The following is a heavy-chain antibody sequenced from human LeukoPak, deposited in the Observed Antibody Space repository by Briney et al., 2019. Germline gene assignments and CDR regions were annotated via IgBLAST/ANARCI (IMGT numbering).Heavy chain of an antibody. CDR3: VRDTAPDYYDSSGYQVGFDY. J-gene: IGHJ4*02. V-gene: IGHV6-1*01. D-gene: IGHD3-22*01. Sequence: SQTLSLTCAISGDSVSSNSAAWNWIRQSPSRGLEWPGRTYYRSKWYNDYAVSVKSRISINPDTSKNQFSLQLNSVTPEDTAVYYCVRDTAPDYYDSSGYQVGFDYWGQGTLVTVSS. CDR2: TYYRSKWYN. CDR1: GDSVSSNSAA.